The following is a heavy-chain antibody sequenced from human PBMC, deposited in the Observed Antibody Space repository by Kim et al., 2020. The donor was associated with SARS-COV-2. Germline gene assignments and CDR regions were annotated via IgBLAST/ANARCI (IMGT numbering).Heavy chain of an antibody. J-gene: IGHJ4*02. Sequence: RVTISVDTSKNQFSLKLSSVTAADTAVYYCARARSPTYYYDSSGYYYFDYWGQGTLVTVSS. V-gene: IGHV4-30-2*04. CDR3: ARARSPTYYYDSSGYYYFDY. D-gene: IGHD3-22*01.